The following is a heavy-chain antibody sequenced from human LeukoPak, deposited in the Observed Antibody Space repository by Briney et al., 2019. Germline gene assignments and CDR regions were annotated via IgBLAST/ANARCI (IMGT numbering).Heavy chain of an antibody. Sequence: PSETLSLTCTVSGGSVSSGSYYWSWIRQPPGKGLEWIGYIYYSGSTNYNPSLKSRVTISVDTSKNQFSLKLSSVTAADTAVYYCARRTSGILNYDFWSGYYGYYYYYYGMDVWGQGTTVTVSS. J-gene: IGHJ6*02. V-gene: IGHV4-61*01. CDR1: GGSVSSGSYY. CDR2: IYYSGST. CDR3: ARRTSGILNYDFWSGYYGYYYYYYGMDV. D-gene: IGHD3-3*01.